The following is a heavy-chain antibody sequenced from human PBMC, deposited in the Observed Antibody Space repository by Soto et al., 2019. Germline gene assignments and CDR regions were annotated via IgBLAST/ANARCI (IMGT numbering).Heavy chain of an antibody. V-gene: IGHV1-24*01. CDR2: FDPEDGET. CDR1: GYTLTELS. Sequence: ASVKVSCKVSGYTLTELSMHWVRQAPGKGLEWMGGFDPEDGETIYAQKFQGRVTMTEDTSTDTAYMELSSLRSEDTAVYYCATDLLGYCSGGSCPVHWGQGTLVTVSS. D-gene: IGHD2-15*01. CDR3: ATDLLGYCSGGSCPVH. J-gene: IGHJ4*02.